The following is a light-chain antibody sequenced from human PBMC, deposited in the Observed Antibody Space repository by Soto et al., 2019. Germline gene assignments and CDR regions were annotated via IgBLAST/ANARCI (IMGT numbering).Light chain of an antibody. J-gene: IGKJ1*01. CDR1: QSLLHSNGYDY. CDR3: WQARQLPRT. Sequence: DIVMTQSPLSPPVTPGEPASISCRSSQSLLHSNGYDYLDWYLQQPGQSPQLLIYLGSTRASGGPDRCSGSGSGTDFTRKISRVEAEDVGVYYCWQARQLPRTFGQGTMVDIK. CDR2: LGS. V-gene: IGKV2-28*01.